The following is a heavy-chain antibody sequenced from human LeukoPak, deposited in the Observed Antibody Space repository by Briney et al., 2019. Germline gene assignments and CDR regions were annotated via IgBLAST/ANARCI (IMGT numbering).Heavy chain of an antibody. CDR1: GFTISSSY. CDR3: ARTRKTPYYYDSSGYDS. CDR2: IYSGGTT. D-gene: IGHD3-22*01. J-gene: IGHJ4*02. V-gene: IGHV3-66*01. Sequence: GGSLRLSCAASGFTISSSYMNWVRQAPGKGLEWVSVIYSGGTTYYADSVKGRFTISRDNSKNTLYLQMSSLRAEDTAVYYCARTRKTPYYYDSSGYDSWGQGTLVTVSS.